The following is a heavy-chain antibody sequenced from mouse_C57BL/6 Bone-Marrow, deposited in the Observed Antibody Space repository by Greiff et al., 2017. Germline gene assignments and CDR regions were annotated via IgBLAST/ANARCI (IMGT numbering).Heavy chain of an antibody. V-gene: IGHV2-2*01. D-gene: IGHD2-2*01. Sequence: VKVVESGPGLVQPSQSLSITCTVSGFSLTSYGVHWVRQSPGKGLEWLGVIWSGGSTDYNAAFISRLSISKDNSKSQVFFKMNSLQADDTAIYYCARMVTTAGGYFDYWGQGTTLTVSS. J-gene: IGHJ2*01. CDR1: GFSLTSYG. CDR3: ARMVTTAGGYFDY. CDR2: IWSGGST.